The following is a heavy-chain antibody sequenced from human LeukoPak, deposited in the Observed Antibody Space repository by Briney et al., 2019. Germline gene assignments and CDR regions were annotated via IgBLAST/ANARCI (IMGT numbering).Heavy chain of an antibody. Sequence: PGGSLRLSCAASGFTLSSYAMSCVRQAPGKGLEWVSAISGSGAGTYYADSVKGRFTISRDNSKNTLYLQMNSLRADDTAVYYCAKGSYSSGWANRYWGQGTLFTVSS. J-gene: IGHJ4*02. V-gene: IGHV3-23*01. CDR2: ISGSGAGT. D-gene: IGHD6-19*01. CDR3: AKGSYSSGWANRY. CDR1: GFTLSSYA.